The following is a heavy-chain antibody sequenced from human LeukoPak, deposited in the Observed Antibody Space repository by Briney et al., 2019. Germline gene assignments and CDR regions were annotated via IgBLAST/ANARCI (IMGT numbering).Heavy chain of an antibody. D-gene: IGHD3-3*01. CDR3: ARSHYDFWSGYPYYFDY. Sequence: GGSLRLSCAASGFTLSSYWMSWVRQAPGKGLEGVANIKQDGSEKYYVDSVKGRFTISRDNAKNPLYLQMNSLRAEDTAVYYCARSHYDFWSGYPYYFDYWGQGTLVTVSS. V-gene: IGHV3-7*01. CDR2: IKQDGSEK. J-gene: IGHJ4*02. CDR1: GFTLSSYW.